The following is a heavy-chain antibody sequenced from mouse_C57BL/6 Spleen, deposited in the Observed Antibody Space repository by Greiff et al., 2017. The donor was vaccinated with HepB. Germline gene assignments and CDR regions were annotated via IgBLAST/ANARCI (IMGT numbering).Heavy chain of an antibody. CDR3: AGEYSNYVDWYFDV. V-gene: IGHV3-6*01. CDR2: ISYDGSN. D-gene: IGHD2-5*01. CDR1: GYSITSGYY. Sequence: EVKLQESGPGLVKPSQSLSLTCSVTGYSITSGYYWNWIRQFPGNKLEWMGYISYDGSNNYNPSLKNRISITRDTSKNQFFLKLNSVTTEDTATYYCAGEYSNYVDWYFDVWGTGTTVTVSS. J-gene: IGHJ1*03.